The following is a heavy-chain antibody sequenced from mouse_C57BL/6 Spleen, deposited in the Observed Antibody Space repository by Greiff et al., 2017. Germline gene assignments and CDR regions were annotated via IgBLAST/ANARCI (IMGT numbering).Heavy chain of an antibody. D-gene: IGHD1-1*01. J-gene: IGHJ2*01. CDR2: ISSGGDYI. CDR1: GFTFSSYA. CDR3: TRAGSSYFFDY. Sequence: EVKVVESGEGLVKPGGSLKLTCAASGFTFSSYAMSWVRQTPEKRLEWVAYISSGGDYIYYAETVKGRFTISRDNARNTLYLQMSSLKSEDTAMYYCTRAGSSYFFDYWGQGTTLTVSS. V-gene: IGHV5-9-1*02.